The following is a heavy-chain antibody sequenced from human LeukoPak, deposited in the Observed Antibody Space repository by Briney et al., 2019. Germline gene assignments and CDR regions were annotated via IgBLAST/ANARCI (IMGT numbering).Heavy chain of an antibody. Sequence: ASVKVSCKASGYTFTGYYMHWVRQAPGQGLEWMGWINPNSGGTNYAQKLQGWVTMTRDTSISTAYMELSRLRSDDTAVYYCARGGELTSFYDAFDIWGQGTMVAVSS. V-gene: IGHV1-2*04. CDR2: INPNSGGT. J-gene: IGHJ3*02. D-gene: IGHD2-2*01. CDR1: GYTFTGYY. CDR3: ARGGELTSFYDAFDI.